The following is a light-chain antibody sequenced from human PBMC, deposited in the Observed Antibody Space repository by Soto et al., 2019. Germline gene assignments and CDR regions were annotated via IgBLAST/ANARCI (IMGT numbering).Light chain of an antibody. Sequence: DIQMTQSPSSLSASVGDRVTITWQASQDISNYLNWYQQKPGKAPKLLIYDASNLETGVPSRFSGSGSGTDFTFTISSLQLEDIATYYCQQYDNLPLYTFGQGTKLEIK. V-gene: IGKV1-33*01. J-gene: IGKJ2*01. CDR1: QDISNY. CDR2: DAS. CDR3: QQYDNLPLYT.